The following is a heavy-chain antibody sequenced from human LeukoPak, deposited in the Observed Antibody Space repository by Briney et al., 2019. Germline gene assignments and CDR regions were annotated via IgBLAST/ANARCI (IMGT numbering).Heavy chain of an antibody. CDR3: ARDPYSSSWYNWFDP. V-gene: IGHV1-18*01. CDR1: GYTFTSYG. CDR2: ISPYNGNT. Sequence: GASVKVSCKASGYTFTSYGISWVRQAPGQGLEWMGWISPYNGNTDYSQKLQGRVTMTTDTSTSTAYMELRSLRSDDTAVYYCARDPYSSSWYNWFDPWGQGTLVTVSS. J-gene: IGHJ5*02. D-gene: IGHD6-13*01.